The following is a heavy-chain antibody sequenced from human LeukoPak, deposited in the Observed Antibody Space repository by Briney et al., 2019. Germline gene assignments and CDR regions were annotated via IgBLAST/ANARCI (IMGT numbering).Heavy chain of an antibody. V-gene: IGHV3-74*01. CDR1: GFTFSTYW. J-gene: IGHJ6*03. CDR3: ARVPPEYSSYYDYYYMDV. Sequence: GGSLRLSCAASGFTFSTYWMHWVRQAPGKGLVWVSRINSDGSSTSYADSVKGRFTISRDNAKNTVYLQMNSLRAEDTAVYYCARVPPEYSSYYDYYYMDVWGKGTTVTVS. CDR2: INSDGSST. D-gene: IGHD6-6*01.